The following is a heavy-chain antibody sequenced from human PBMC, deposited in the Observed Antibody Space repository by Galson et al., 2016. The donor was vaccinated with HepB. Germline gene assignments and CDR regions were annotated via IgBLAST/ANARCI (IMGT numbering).Heavy chain of an antibody. D-gene: IGHD3-16*01. Sequence: SVKVSCKASGVTFSSHVISWVRQAPGQGLEWMGGIIPIFGTTNYAQKFQGRVTITADESTSTAYMELSSLRSEDTAVYYWATTPLGALGNPRDYYYYGMDVWGQGTMVIVS. V-gene: IGHV1-69*13. J-gene: IGHJ6*02. CDR3: ATTPLGALGNPRDYYYYGMDV. CDR2: IIPIFGTT. CDR1: GVTFSSHV.